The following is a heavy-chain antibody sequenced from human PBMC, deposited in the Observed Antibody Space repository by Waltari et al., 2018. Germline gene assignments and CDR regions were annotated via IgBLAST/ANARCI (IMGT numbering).Heavy chain of an antibody. V-gene: IGHV7-4-1*02. J-gene: IGHJ5*02. Sequence: QVQLVQSGSELKKPGASVKISCKASGYIFTSYAINWLRQAPGKGPEWMGWITTNTGNPTYAQGFRGRFVFSLDTSVNTAYLEINSLKTEDTAIYYCAREVVPSSTIVVNWFDPWGQGTLVTVSS. CDR2: ITTNTGNP. CDR1: GYIFTSYA. CDR3: AREVVPSSTIVVNWFDP. D-gene: IGHD2-2*01.